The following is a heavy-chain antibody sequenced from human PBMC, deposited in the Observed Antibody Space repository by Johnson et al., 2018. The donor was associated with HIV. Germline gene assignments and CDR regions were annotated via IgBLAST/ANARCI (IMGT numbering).Heavy chain of an antibody. Sequence: QVHLVESGGGVVQPGRSLRLSCAASGFPFSTYAMHWVRQAPGKGLEWVSVISYDGSDKYYADSVKGRFTISRDNSRNTLYVHMNSLRAEDTAVYYCARGMARIAFDIWGQGTMVTVSS. CDR2: ISYDGSDK. J-gene: IGHJ3*02. V-gene: IGHV3-30-3*01. CDR1: GFPFSTYA. CDR3: ARGMARIAFDI. D-gene: IGHD5-24*01.